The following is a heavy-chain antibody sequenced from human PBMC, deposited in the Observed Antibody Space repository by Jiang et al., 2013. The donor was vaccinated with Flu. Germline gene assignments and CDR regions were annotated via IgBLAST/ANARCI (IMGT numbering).Heavy chain of an antibody. J-gene: IGHJ3*02. D-gene: IGHD2-21*02. CDR3: ARQSGYCGGGDCSYAFDI. CDR1: GGSISSSSYY. Sequence: LLKPSETLSLTCTVSGGSISSSSYYWGWIRQPPGKGLEWIGSIYYSGSTYYNPSLKSRVTISVDTSKNQFSLKLSSVTAADTAVYYCARQSGYCGGGDCSYAFDIWGQGTMVTVS. V-gene: IGHV4-39*01. CDR2: IYYSGST.